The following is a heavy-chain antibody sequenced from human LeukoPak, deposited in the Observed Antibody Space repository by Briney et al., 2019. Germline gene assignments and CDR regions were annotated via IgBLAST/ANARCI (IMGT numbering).Heavy chain of an antibody. CDR1: GFTFTSVW. CDR2: ISTDGAVT. Sequence: PGGSLRLSCAASGFTFTSVWMHWFRQAPGRGLVWISRISTDGAVTGYADSAKGRFTISRDNSKNTLYLQMNSLRAEDTAVYYCAKDRGQWLAFFDYWGQGTLVTVSS. D-gene: IGHD6-19*01. V-gene: IGHV3-74*01. CDR3: AKDRGQWLAFFDY. J-gene: IGHJ4*02.